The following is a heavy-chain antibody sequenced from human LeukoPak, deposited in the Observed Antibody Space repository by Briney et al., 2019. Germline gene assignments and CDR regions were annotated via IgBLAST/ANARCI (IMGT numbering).Heavy chain of an antibody. J-gene: IGHJ6*02. V-gene: IGHV3-21*01. CDR1: GFTFSSYS. Sequence: GSLRLSCAASGFTFSSYSMNWVRQAPGKGLEWVSSISSSSSYIYYADSVKGRFTISRDNAKNSLYLQMNSLRAEDTAVYYCASLLGLGYYYGTGSYPYYYGMDVWGQGSTVTVSS. CDR3: ASLLGLGYYYGTGSYPYYYGMDV. CDR2: ISSSSSYI. D-gene: IGHD3-10*01.